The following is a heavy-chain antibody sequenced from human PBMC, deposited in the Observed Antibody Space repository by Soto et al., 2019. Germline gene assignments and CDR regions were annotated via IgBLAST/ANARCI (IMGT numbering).Heavy chain of an antibody. CDR2: ISGSGGST. Sequence: GGSLRLSCAASGVTFSSYAISWVRQAPGKGQEWVSAISGSGGSTYYADSVKGRCTISRDNSKNKLYLQMNSLRDEDTAVYYCVKDTACGDYIAFGIWGPGTMVT. J-gene: IGHJ3*02. D-gene: IGHD4-17*01. CDR3: VKDTACGDYIAFGI. V-gene: IGHV3-23*01. CDR1: GVTFSSYA.